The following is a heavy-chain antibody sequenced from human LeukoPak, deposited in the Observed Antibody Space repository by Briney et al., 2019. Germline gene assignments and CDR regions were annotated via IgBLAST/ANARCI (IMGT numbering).Heavy chain of an antibody. V-gene: IGHV4-59*11. Sequence: SETLSLTCTVSGDSISSHYWSWIRQPPGKGLEWIGYIYSSGSTNYNASLKSRVSMSVDTSKNQFSLKLSSVTAADTAVFYCARENSGSYREFDYWGQGTLVTVSS. CDR3: ARENSGSYREFDY. J-gene: IGHJ4*02. CDR1: GDSISSHY. CDR2: IYSSGST. D-gene: IGHD1-26*01.